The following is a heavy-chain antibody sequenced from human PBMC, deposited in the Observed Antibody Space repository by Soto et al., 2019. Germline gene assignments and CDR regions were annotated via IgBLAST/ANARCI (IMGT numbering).Heavy chain of an antibody. CDR3: ASTVVNPLGFDL. CDR2: ISSRSRYI. V-gene: IGHV3-21*01. J-gene: IGHJ2*01. D-gene: IGHD2-15*01. CDR1: GFTFSTYS. Sequence: GGSLRLSCSGFGFTFSTYSMSWVRQAPGKGLEWVSSISSRSRYIYYADSVKGRFTISRDNGQNSLFLQMNSLRAEDTAVYYCASTVVNPLGFDLWGRGTLVTVSS.